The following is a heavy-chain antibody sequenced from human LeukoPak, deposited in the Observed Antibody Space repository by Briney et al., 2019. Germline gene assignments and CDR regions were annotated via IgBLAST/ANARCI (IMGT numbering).Heavy chain of an antibody. D-gene: IGHD3-10*01. CDR2: IKQDGSGK. CDR3: ARFAKGYGSGDIDY. V-gene: IGHV3-7*01. J-gene: IGHJ4*02. CDR1: GFTFSSYW. Sequence: GGSLRLSCAASGFTFSSYWMSWVRQAPGKGLEWVANIKQDGSGKYYVDSVKGRFTISRDNAKNSLYLQMNSLRAEDTAVYYCARFAKGYGSGDIDYWGQGTLVTVSS.